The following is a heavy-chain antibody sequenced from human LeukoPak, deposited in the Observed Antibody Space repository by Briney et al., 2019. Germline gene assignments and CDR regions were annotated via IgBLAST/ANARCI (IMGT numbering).Heavy chain of an antibody. J-gene: IGHJ4*02. D-gene: IGHD3-10*01. V-gene: IGHV4-34*01. CDR2: INHSGST. CDR1: GGSFSGYY. Sequence: SETLSLTCAVYGGSFSGYYWSWIRQPPGKGLEWIGEINHSGSTNYNPSLKSRVTISVDTSKNQFSLKLSSVTAADTAVYYCARSASHYYYGSGRYFDYWGQGTLVTVSS. CDR3: ARSASHYYYGSGRYFDY.